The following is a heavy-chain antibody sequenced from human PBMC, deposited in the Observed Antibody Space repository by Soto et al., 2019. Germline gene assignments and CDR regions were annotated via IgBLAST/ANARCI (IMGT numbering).Heavy chain of an antibody. CDR1: GGSISSSSYY. Sequence: QLQLQESGPGLVKPSETLSLTCTVSGGSISSSSYYWGWIRQPPGKGLEWIGSIYYSGSTYYNPSLNSRVTISVDTSNDQFPLKLSSMTAADTAVYYCASLGTYDDFWSGYTTYYFDYCGQGTLVTVSS. V-gene: IGHV4-39*01. D-gene: IGHD3-3*01. CDR3: ASLGTYDDFWSGYTTYYFDY. CDR2: IYYSGST. J-gene: IGHJ4*02.